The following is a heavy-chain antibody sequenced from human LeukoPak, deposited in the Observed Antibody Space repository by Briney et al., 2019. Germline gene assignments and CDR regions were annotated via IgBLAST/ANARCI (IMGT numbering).Heavy chain of an antibody. Sequence: SETLSLTCAVYGGSFSCYYWSWIRQPPGKGLEWIGEINYSGSTNYNPSLKSRVTISVDTSKYQFSLQLSPVTGADIAVYYWARNYDYVWWSYRQHYYGMDVWAKETTVSVSS. CDR2: INYSGST. J-gene: IGHJ6*04. V-gene: IGHV4-34*01. D-gene: IGHD3-16*02. CDR1: GGSFSCYY. CDR3: ARNYDYVWWSYRQHYYGMDV.